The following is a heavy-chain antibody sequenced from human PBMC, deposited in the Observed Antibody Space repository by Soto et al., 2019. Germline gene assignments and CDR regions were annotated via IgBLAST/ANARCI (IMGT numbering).Heavy chain of an antibody. CDR2: INHSGST. J-gene: IGHJ5*02. CDR3: ARGDMARGVRGARNNWFDP. V-gene: IGHV4-34*01. CDR1: GGSFSGYY. D-gene: IGHD3-10*01. Sequence: SETLSLTCAVYGGSFSGYYWSWIRQPPGKGLEWIGEINHSGSTNYNPSLKSRVTISVDTSKNQFSLKLSSVTAADTAVYYCARGDMARGVRGARNNWFDPWGQGTLVTVSS.